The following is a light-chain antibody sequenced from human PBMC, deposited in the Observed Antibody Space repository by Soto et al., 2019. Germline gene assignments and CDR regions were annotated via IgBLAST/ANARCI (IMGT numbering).Light chain of an antibody. CDR2: DAS. V-gene: IGKV3-11*01. J-gene: IGKJ4*01. CDR1: QSVITS. Sequence: ETVLTQSPATLSLSPGERATLSCRAGQSVITSLAWYQQKPGQPPRLLIYDASNRATGVPARFSGSGSGTDFTLTISSLEPEDFGVYYCQQRSTWPLTFGGGTKVEIK. CDR3: QQRSTWPLT.